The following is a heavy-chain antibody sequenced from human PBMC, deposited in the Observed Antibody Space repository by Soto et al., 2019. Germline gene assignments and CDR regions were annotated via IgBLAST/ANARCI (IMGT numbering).Heavy chain of an antibody. J-gene: IGHJ5*02. Sequence: GESLKISCKGSVYSFTSYWIGWVRQMPGEGLEWMGIIYPGDSDTRYSPSFQGQVTISADKSISTAYLQWSSLKASDTAMYYCASHAGGYSYGYWFDPWGQGTLVTVSS. CDR1: VYSFTSYW. V-gene: IGHV5-51*01. CDR3: ASHAGGYSYGYWFDP. CDR2: IYPGDSDT. D-gene: IGHD5-18*01.